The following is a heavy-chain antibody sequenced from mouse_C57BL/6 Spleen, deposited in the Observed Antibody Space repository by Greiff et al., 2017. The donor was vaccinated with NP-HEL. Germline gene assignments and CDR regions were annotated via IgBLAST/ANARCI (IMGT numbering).Heavy chain of an antibody. J-gene: IGHJ3*01. CDR2: IYPGDGDT. Sequence: QVQLQQSGAELVKPGASVKISCKASGYAFSSYWMNWVKQRPGKGLEWIGQIYPGDGDTNYNGKFKGKATLTADKSSSTAYMQLSSRTSEDSAVYFWARSAVVATPAWFAYWGQGTLVTVSA. D-gene: IGHD1-1*01. CDR3: ARSAVVATPAWFAY. V-gene: IGHV1-80*01. CDR1: GYAFSSYW.